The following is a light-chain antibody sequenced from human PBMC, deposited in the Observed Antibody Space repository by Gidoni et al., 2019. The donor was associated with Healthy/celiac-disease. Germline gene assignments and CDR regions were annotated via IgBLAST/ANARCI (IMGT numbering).Light chain of an antibody. CDR1: NIGSKS. V-gene: IGLV3-21*02. J-gene: IGLJ3*02. Sequence: YAPTQSPSVSVAAGQTARITCGGNNIGSKSVHWYQQKPGRAPVLVVYDDSDRPSGIPARFSGSNSGNTATLTISRVEAGDEADYYCQVWDSSSDRWVFGGGTKLTVL. CDR3: QVWDSSSDRWV. CDR2: DDS.